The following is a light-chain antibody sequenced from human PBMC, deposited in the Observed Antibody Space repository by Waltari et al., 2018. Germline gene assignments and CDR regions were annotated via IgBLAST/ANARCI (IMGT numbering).Light chain of an antibody. CDR2: DVS. V-gene: IGLV2-14*03. Sequence: QSALTQAASVSGSPGQSITISCTGSSSYVGGYNYVSWYQQHPGKAPKLIIYDVSNRPSGVSNRFSGSKSGNTASLTISGLQAEDEADYYCSSYISSSTLELFGGGTSLTVL. CDR1: SSYVGGYNY. J-gene: IGLJ2*01. CDR3: SSYISSSTLEL.